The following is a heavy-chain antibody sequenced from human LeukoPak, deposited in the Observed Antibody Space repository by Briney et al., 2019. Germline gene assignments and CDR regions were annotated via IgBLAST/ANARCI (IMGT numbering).Heavy chain of an antibody. J-gene: IGHJ4*02. CDR2: IKQDGSEQ. V-gene: IGHV3-7*01. CDR1: GFSLSTYW. CDR3: ARSTVTTPDY. Sequence: PGGSLRLSCAASGFSLSTYWMSWVRQAPGKGLEWVANIKQDGSEQYYGDSVKGRFTISRDNANNSLFLQMDSLTAEDTAVYYCARSTVTTPDYWGQGTLVTVSS. D-gene: IGHD4-17*01.